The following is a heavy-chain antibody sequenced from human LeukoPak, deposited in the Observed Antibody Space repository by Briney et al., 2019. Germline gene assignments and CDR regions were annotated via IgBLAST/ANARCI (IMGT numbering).Heavy chain of an antibody. CDR3: ARDYDSSGYYPPGD. CDR2: IYHSGST. CDR1: GGSISSGGYY. Sequence: PSETLSLTCTVSGGSISSGGYYWSWIRQPPGKGLEWIGYIYHSGSTYYNPSLKSRVTISVDRSKNQFSLKLSSVTAADTAVYYCARDYDSSGYYPPGDWGQGTLVTVSS. J-gene: IGHJ4*02. D-gene: IGHD3-22*01. V-gene: IGHV4-30-2*01.